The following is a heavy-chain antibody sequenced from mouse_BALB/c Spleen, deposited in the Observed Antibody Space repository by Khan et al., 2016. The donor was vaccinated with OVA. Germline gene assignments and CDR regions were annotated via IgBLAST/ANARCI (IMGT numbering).Heavy chain of an antibody. CDR1: GFSITSGYG. CDR2: ISYSGST. CDR3: ARTARIKY. D-gene: IGHD1-2*01. Sequence: EVQLQESGPGLVKPSQSLSLTCTVTGFSITSGYGWNWIRQFPGNKLEWMGYISYSGSTNYNPSLKSRISFTRDTSKNQFFLQLNSVTTEDTATYYCARTARIKYWGQGTTLTVSS. J-gene: IGHJ2*01. V-gene: IGHV3-2*02.